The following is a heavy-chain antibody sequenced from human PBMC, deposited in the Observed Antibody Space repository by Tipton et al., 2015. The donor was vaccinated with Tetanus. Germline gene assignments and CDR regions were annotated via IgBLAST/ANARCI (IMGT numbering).Heavy chain of an antibody. CDR2: ISHSGSS. D-gene: IGHD5-24*01. CDR3: ARGGRDAYNNPLGAFDV. CDR1: GGSFSLYY. Sequence: GLVKPSETLSLTCTVSGGSFSLYYWNWVRQSPGKGLEWIGEISHSGSSSYSPSLKSRVTISVDTSKNQFSLRLRSVAAADTAVYYCARGGRDAYNNPLGAFDVWGRWTTVTVSS. J-gene: IGHJ3*01. V-gene: IGHV4-34*01.